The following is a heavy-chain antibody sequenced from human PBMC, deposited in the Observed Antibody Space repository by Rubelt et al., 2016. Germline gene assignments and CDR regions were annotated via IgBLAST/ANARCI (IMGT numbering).Heavy chain of an antibody. CDR2: IYYSGST. D-gene: IGHD2/OR15-2a*01. J-gene: IGHJ4*02. CDR3: AGDAGSRIFDY. CDR1: GGSISSGGYY. V-gene: IGHV4-31*03. Sequence: QVQLQESGPGLVKPSQTLSLTCTVSGGSISSGGYYWSWIRQHPGTGLEWIGYIYYSGSTYYNPALTSRVTMSVDTSKNQVSLKLSSVTAADTAVYYGAGDAGSRIFDYWGQGTLVTVSS.